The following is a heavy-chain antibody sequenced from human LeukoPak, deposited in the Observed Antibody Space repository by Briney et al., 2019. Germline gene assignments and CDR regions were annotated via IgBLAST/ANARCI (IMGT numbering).Heavy chain of an antibody. CDR3: TREPPYYYDSSGYPDY. D-gene: IGHD3-22*01. Sequence: GGSLRLSCVASRFAFSQAWMSWVRQAPGKGLEWVGRIKSESDGGTTDYAAPVKGRFTISRDDSKSIAYLQMNSLKTEDTAVYYCTREPPYYYDSSGYPDYWGQGTLVTVSS. CDR1: RFAFSQAW. V-gene: IGHV3-15*01. J-gene: IGHJ4*02. CDR2: IKSESDGGTT.